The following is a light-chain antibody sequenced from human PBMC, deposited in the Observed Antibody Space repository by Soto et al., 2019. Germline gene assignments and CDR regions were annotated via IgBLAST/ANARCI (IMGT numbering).Light chain of an antibody. J-gene: IGLJ1*01. V-gene: IGLV1-40*01. CDR3: QSYDRSLTGV. Sequence: QSVLAQPPSVSLAPGQRITISCTGSSSNIGADFDVYLYQQLPGAAPKLLIYGNTNRPSGVPDRFSGSKSGTSASLAITGLQAEDEADYYCQSYDRSLTGVFGTGTKVTV. CDR1: SSNIGADFD. CDR2: GNT.